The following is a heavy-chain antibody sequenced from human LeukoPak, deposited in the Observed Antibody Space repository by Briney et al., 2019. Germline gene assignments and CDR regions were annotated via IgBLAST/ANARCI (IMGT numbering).Heavy chain of an antibody. D-gene: IGHD3-10*01. CDR2: INPSSGGT. CDR3: ARRLGFSGSGSDY. J-gene: IGHJ4*02. V-gene: IGHV1-2*02. CDR1: GYTFTVYY. Sequence: ASVKVSCKASGYTFTVYYMHWVRQAPGQGLEWMGWINPSSGGTKYAQKFQGRVTMTSDTSISTAYMELSRLRSDDTAVYYCARRLGFSGSGSDYWGQGTLVTVSS.